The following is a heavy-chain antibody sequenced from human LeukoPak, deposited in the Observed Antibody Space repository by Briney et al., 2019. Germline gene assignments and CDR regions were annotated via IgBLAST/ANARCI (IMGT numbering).Heavy chain of an antibody. V-gene: IGHV3-23*01. CDR2: ISGSGGST. D-gene: IGHD1-26*01. CDR3: AKDLPRGVGATPVGYFDY. Sequence: GGSLRLSCAASGFTFSSYAMSWVRQAPGKGLEWVSAISGSGGSTYYADSVKGRFTISRDNPKNTLYLQMNSLRAEDTAVYYCAKDLPRGVGATPVGYFDYWGQGTLVTVSS. CDR1: GFTFSSYA. J-gene: IGHJ4*02.